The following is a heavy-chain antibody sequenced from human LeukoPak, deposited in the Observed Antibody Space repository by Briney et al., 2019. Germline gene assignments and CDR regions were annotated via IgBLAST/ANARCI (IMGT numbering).Heavy chain of an antibody. CDR1: GFTFSSYA. V-gene: IGHV3-23*01. J-gene: IGHJ4*02. CDR3: AKVRGSFYDILTGYTPRVS. Sequence: AGGSLRLSCAASGFTFSSYAMSWVRQAPGKGLEWVSAISGSGGSTYYADSVKGRFTISRDNSKNTLYLQMNSLRAEDTAVYYCAKVRGSFYDILTGYTPRVSWGQGTPVTVSS. D-gene: IGHD3-9*01. CDR2: ISGSGGST.